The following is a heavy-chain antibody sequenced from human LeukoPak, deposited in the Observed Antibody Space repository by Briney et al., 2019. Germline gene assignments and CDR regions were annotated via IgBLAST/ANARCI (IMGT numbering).Heavy chain of an antibody. V-gene: IGHV4-39*07. D-gene: IGHD3-22*01. J-gene: IGHJ4*02. CDR3: ARGRETLTYYYDSSGFYYFDY. CDR2: IYDSGST. Sequence: PSETLSLTCTVSGGSIRSSYYYWGWIRQPPGKGLEWIGSIYDSGSTYYNPSLKSRVTISVDTSKNQFSLKLSSVTAADTAVYYCARGRETLTYYYDSSGFYYFDYWGQGTLVTVSS. CDR1: GGSIRSSYYY.